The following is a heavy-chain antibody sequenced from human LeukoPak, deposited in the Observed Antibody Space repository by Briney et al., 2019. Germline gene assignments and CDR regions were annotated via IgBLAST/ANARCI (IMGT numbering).Heavy chain of an antibody. D-gene: IGHD2-2*01. J-gene: IGHJ4*02. V-gene: IGHV1-46*01. CDR2: INPSGDST. Sequence: ASVKVSCKASGYTFTSYYMHWVRQAPGQGLEWMGIINPSGDSTSYEQRFQGRLTMTRDTSTNTVYMELSSLRSEDTAVYYCARHPSPQLHHFDYWGQGTLVTVSS. CDR1: GYTFTSYY. CDR3: ARHPSPQLHHFDY.